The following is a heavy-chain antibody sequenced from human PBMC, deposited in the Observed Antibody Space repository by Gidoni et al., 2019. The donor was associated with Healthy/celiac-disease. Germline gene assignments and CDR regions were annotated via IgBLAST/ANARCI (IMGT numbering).Heavy chain of an antibody. V-gene: IGHV3-33*01. CDR1: GFPFSSYG. Sequence: QVQLVESGGGVVQPGRSLRPSCAASGFPFSSYGMHWVRQAPGKGLEWVAVIWYDGSNKYYADSVKGRFTISRDNSKNTLYLQMNSLRAEDTAVYYCARGPIYGSGSYYTFDYWGQGTLVTVSS. CDR3: ARGPIYGSGSYYTFDY. J-gene: IGHJ4*02. D-gene: IGHD3-10*01. CDR2: IWYDGSNK.